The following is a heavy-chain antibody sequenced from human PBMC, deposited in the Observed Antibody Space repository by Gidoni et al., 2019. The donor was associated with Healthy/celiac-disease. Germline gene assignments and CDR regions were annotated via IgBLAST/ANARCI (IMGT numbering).Heavy chain of an antibody. Sequence: QVQLVQSGAEVKKPGASVKVSCKASGYTFTGYYMHWVRHAPGQGLVWMGWINPNSGGTNYAQKFQGRVTMTRDTSISTAYMELSRLRSDDTAVYYCARDTGSSWLNNWFDPWGQGTLVTVSS. V-gene: IGHV1-2*02. CDR2: INPNSGGT. D-gene: IGHD6-13*01. CDR1: GYTFTGYY. CDR3: ARDTGSSWLNNWFDP. J-gene: IGHJ5*02.